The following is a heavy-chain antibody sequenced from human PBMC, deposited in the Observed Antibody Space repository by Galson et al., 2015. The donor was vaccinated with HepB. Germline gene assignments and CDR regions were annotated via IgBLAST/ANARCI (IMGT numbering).Heavy chain of an antibody. Sequence: SLRLSCEASGFTFNTYTMNWVRQAPGKGLEWVSSISSSSTYIYYADSLKGRFTISRDNAKNSLYLQMNSLRAEDTAVYYCARDFSGNPDYWGQGTLVTVSS. V-gene: IGHV3-21*01. CDR1: GFTFNTYT. CDR2: ISSSSTYI. CDR3: ARDFSGNPDY. J-gene: IGHJ4*02. D-gene: IGHD4-23*01.